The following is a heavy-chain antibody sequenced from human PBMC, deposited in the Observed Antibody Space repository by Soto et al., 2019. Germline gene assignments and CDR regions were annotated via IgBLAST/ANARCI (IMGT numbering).Heavy chain of an antibody. D-gene: IGHD1-26*01. V-gene: IGHV1-69*13. Sequence: ASVKVSCKASGGTFSSYAISWLRQAPGQGLEWMGGIIPIFGTANYAQKFQGRVTITADESTSTAYMELSSLRSEDTAVYYCASGVGTDYYYGMDVWGQGTTVTVSS. J-gene: IGHJ6*02. CDR1: GGTFSSYA. CDR3: ASGVGTDYYYGMDV. CDR2: IIPIFGTA.